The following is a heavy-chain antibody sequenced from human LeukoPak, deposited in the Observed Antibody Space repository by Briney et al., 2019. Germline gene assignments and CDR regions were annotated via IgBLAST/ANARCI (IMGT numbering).Heavy chain of an antibody. Sequence: GGSLRLSCAASGFTFSSYGMSWVRQAPGKGLEWVSAISGSGDSTYYADSVKGRFTISRDNSKNTLYLQVNSLRADDTAVYYCAKCIGFLEWFLDSYYYYFYMDVWGKGTTVTVSS. J-gene: IGHJ6*03. CDR1: GFTFSSYG. CDR2: ISGSGDST. V-gene: IGHV3-23*01. D-gene: IGHD3-3*02. CDR3: AKCIGFLEWFLDSYYYYFYMDV.